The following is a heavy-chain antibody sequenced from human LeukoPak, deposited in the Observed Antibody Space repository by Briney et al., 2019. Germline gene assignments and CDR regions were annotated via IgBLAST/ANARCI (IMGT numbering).Heavy chain of an antibody. CDR1: GFNFNTYA. V-gene: IGHV3-48*02. Sequence: GYLRLSCAASGFNFNTYAMNWVRQAPGKGLEWISYIRSSSSTIYYADSVKGRFSISRDNAKNSVYLEMNSPGDEDTAVYYCTRVGGYQLPTFDYWGRGTLVTVSS. CDR2: IRSSSSTI. J-gene: IGHJ4*02. D-gene: IGHD2-2*01. CDR3: TRVGGYQLPTFDY.